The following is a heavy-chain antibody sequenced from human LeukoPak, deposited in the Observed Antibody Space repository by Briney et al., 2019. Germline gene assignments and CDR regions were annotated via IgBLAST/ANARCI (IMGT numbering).Heavy chain of an antibody. Sequence: GGSLRLSCAASGFTFSSYDMHWVRQATGKGLEWVSAIGTAGDTYYPGSVKGRFTISRENAKNSLYLQMNSLRAGDTAVYYCAREFVGGRAFDIWGQGTMVTVSS. CDR3: AREFVGGRAFDI. J-gene: IGHJ3*02. V-gene: IGHV3-13*01. D-gene: IGHD3-16*01. CDR2: IGTAGDT. CDR1: GFTFSSYD.